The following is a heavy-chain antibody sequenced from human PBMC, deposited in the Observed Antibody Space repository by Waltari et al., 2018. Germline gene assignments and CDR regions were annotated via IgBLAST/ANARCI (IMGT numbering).Heavy chain of an antibody. CDR3: ARDGEGYRDYFDY. V-gene: IGHV3-21*01. J-gene: IGHJ4*02. D-gene: IGHD5-12*01. CDR2: ISSSSSYI. Sequence: EVQLVESGGGLVKPGGSLRLSCAASGLTFSSYSMNWVRQAPGKGLEWGSSISSSSSYIYYADSVKGRFTISRDNAKNSLYLQMNSLRAEDTAVYYCARDGEGYRDYFDYWGQGTLVTVSS. CDR1: GLTFSSYS.